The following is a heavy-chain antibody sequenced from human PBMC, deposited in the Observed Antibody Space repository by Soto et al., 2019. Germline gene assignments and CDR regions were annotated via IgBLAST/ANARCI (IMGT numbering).Heavy chain of an antibody. CDR1: GGSFISYS. CDR3: AKSLLFVDHAYMDV. J-gene: IGHJ6*03. D-gene: IGHD2-15*01. Sequence: QVQLVQSGAELKKPGSSVKVSCEASGGSFISYSFTWVRQAPGQGLEWMGRIIPIQNKENYALKLQDRVTITANRSTRTAYMELRSLRPEDTAVYYCAKSLLFVDHAYMDVWGKGTTVTVSS. V-gene: IGHV1-69*02. CDR2: IIPIQNKE.